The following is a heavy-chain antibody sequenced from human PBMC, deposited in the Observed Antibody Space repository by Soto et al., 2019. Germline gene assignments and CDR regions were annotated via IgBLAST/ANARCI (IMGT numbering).Heavy chain of an antibody. Sequence: QVQLVESGGGVVQPGRSLRLSCAASGFTFSSYGIHWVRQAPGKGLEWVAVIWYDGSNKYYADSVKGRFTISRDNSKNSLYRQMNGRRAEDTAVYYCERDAIYSSSWFDYWGQGTLVTVSS. CDR2: IWYDGSNK. CDR3: ERDAIYSSSWFDY. V-gene: IGHV3-33*01. D-gene: IGHD6-13*01. CDR1: GFTFSSYG. J-gene: IGHJ4*02.